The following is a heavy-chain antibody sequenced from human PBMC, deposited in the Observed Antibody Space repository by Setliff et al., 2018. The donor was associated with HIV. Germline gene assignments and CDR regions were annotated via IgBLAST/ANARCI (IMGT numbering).Heavy chain of an antibody. CDR3: ARGAYYNFWSGYSAGGGSLGP. CDR1: GGSISGYY. D-gene: IGHD3-3*01. V-gene: IGHV4-59*01. J-gene: IGHJ5*02. CDR2: IYYSGST. Sequence: PSETLSLTCSVSGGSISGYYWNWVRQPPGKGLEWMGYIYYSGSTDYNPALKRRVTISLDTSKNQLSLKLSSVTAADTAVYYCARGAYYNFWSGYSAGGGSLGPWGQGTLVTVSS.